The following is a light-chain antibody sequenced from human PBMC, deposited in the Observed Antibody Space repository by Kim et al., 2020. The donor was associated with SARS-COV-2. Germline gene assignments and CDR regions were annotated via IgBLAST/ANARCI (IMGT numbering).Light chain of an antibody. J-gene: IGKJ1*01. V-gene: IGKV1-27*01. CDR3: QKYNSAPRT. CDR2: AAS. Sequence: ASVGERVTNTCRASQGIGNSLAWYQQKPGKVPKLLIFAASTLQSGVPSRFSGSGSGTDFTLSISSLQPEDVATYYCQKYNSAPRTFGQGTKVEIK. CDR1: QGIGNS.